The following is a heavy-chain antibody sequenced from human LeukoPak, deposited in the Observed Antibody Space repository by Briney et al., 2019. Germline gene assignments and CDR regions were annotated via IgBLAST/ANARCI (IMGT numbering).Heavy chain of an antibody. J-gene: IGHJ3*02. CDR3: ARGYDFWSGYSAFDI. Sequence: ASVKVSCKASGGTFSSYAISWVRQAPGQGLEWMGGIIPIFGTANYAQKFQGRVTITADESTSTAYMELSSLRSEDTAVYYCARGYDFWSGYSAFDIWGQGTMVTVSS. CDR1: GGTFSSYA. D-gene: IGHD3-3*01. V-gene: IGHV1-69*13. CDR2: IIPIFGTA.